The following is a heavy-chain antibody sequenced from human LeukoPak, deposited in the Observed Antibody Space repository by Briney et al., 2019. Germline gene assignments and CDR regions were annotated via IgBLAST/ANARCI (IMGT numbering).Heavy chain of an antibody. V-gene: IGHV4-4*07. J-gene: IGHJ6*04. D-gene: IGHD2-2*01. Sequence: PSETLSLTCTVSGGSISSYYWSWIRQPAGKGLEWIRRIYTSGSTNYNPSLKSRVTMSVDTSKNQFSLKLSSVTAADTAVCYCASARTTAFMDVWGKGTTVTVSS. CDR2: IYTSGST. CDR1: GGSISSYY. CDR3: ASARTTAFMDV.